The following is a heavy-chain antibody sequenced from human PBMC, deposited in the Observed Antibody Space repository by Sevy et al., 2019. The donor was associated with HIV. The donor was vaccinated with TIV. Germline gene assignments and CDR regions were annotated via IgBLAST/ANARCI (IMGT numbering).Heavy chain of an antibody. CDR1: GFTFSSYW. V-gene: IGHV3-74*01. J-gene: IGHJ3*02. CDR2: INSDGSST. Sequence: GGSLRFSCAASGFTFSSYWMHWVRQAPGKGLVWVSRINSDGSSTSNADSVKGRFTISRDNAKNTLYLQMNSLRAEDTAVYYCARGDYDSSGYGRLTFDIWGQGTMVTVSS. D-gene: IGHD3-22*01. CDR3: ARGDYDSSGYGRLTFDI.